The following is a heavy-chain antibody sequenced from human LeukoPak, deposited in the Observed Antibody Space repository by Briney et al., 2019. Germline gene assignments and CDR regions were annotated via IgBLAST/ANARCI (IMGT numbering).Heavy chain of an antibody. CDR2: IKQDGSEK. D-gene: IGHD6-19*01. CDR1: GFTFGDYA. V-gene: IGHV3-7*01. Sequence: GGSLRLSCTASGFTFGDYAMSWVRQAPGKGLEWVANIKQDGSEKYYVDSVKGRFTISRDNAKNSLYLQMNSLRAEDTAVYYCARAVAGYYFDYWGQGTLVTVSS. J-gene: IGHJ4*02. CDR3: ARAVAGYYFDY.